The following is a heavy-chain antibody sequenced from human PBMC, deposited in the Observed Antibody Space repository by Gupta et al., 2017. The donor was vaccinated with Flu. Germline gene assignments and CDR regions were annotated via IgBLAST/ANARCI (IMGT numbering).Heavy chain of an antibody. Sequence: QFVQSGAEVKKPGASVKVSCKASGFAFTTYAIHWVRQAPGQRLAWMGRITAGNGDTKYSQKFQGRVTITRDTSASTAYMELSSLRSEDTAVYYCARDLPSRGGWMSDWGQGTLVTVSS. D-gene: IGHD6-13*01. CDR1: GFAFTTYA. CDR3: ARDLPSRGGWMSD. J-gene: IGHJ4*02. CDR2: ITAGNGDT. V-gene: IGHV1-3*01.